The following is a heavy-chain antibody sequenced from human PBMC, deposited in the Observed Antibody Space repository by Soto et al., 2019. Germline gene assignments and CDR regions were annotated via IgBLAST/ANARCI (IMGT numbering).Heavy chain of an antibody. V-gene: IGHV4-59*11. D-gene: IGHD1-26*01. CDR1: GGSISSHY. CDR2: IYYSGRT. J-gene: IGHJ6*02. CDR3: ARDSGSAYYYYYGMDV. Sequence: QVQLQESGPGLVKPSETLSLTCIVSGGSISSHYWNWIRQPPGKGLEWIGYIYYSGRTNYNPSLKSRVTISVDTSKNQFSLNLSSVTAAATAVYYCARDSGSAYYYYYGMDVWGQVTTVTVSS.